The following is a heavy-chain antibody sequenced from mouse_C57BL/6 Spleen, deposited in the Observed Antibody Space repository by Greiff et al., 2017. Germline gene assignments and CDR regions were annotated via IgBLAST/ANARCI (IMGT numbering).Heavy chain of an antibody. CDR1: GYAFSSYW. CDR3: ARLDYGSSYDDY. J-gene: IGHJ2*01. D-gene: IGHD1-1*01. CDR2: IYPGDGDT. Sequence: QVHVKQSGAELVKPGASVKISCKASGYAFSSYWMNWVKQRPGKGLEWIGQIYPGDGDTNYNGKFKGKATLTADKSSSTAYMQLSSLTSEDSAVYFCARLDYGSSYDDYWGQGTTLTVSS. V-gene: IGHV1-80*01.